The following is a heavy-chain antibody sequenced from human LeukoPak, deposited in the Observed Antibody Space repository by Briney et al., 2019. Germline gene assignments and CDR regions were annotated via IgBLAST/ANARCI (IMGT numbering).Heavy chain of an antibody. J-gene: IGHJ3*02. Sequence: GGSLRLSCAASGFTFSSYSMNWVRQAPGKGLEWVSSIATGSTYIYYADSVKGRFTMSRDNAKNSLYLQMNSLRAEDTAVYYCARDTRTTVTAYAFDIWGQGTMVTVSS. D-gene: IGHD4-17*01. CDR3: ARDTRTTVTAYAFDI. CDR2: IATGSTYI. V-gene: IGHV3-21*01. CDR1: GFTFSSYS.